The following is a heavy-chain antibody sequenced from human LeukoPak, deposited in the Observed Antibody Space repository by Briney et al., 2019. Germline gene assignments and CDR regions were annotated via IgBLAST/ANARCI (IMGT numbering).Heavy chain of an antibody. CDR2: IYYSGST. V-gene: IGHV4-39*07. Sequence: SETLSLTCTVSGGSISSSSYSWGWIRQPPGKGLEWIGRIYYSGSTYYNPSLKSRVTISVDTSKNQFSLKLSSVTAADTAVYYCARDREIAAAGYYYYYMDVWGKGTTVTISS. J-gene: IGHJ6*03. CDR3: ARDREIAAAGYYYYYMDV. D-gene: IGHD6-13*01. CDR1: GGSISSSSYS.